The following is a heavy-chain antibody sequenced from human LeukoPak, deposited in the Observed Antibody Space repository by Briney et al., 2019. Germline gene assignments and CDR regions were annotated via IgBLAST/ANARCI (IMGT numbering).Heavy chain of an antibody. CDR2: VDHTGST. J-gene: IGHJ4*02. V-gene: IGHV4-59*01. CDR1: DDSITMYY. Sequence: KPSETLSLTCTVSDDSITMYYWTWIRQPPGKGLEWIGYVDHTGSTKFNPSLNGRVSISRDTSNNFFSPRLRSVTAADTAVYYCARGSSGSYPRWGQGTLVTVSS. CDR3: ARGSSGSYPR. D-gene: IGHD1-26*01.